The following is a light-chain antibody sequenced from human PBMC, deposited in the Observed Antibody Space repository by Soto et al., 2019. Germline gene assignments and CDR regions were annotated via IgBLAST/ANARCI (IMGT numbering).Light chain of an antibody. V-gene: IGKV3-15*01. Sequence: EIVMTQSPATLSVSPGDGATLSCWASQNVRSDLAWYQQKPGLAPRLLIYRASTRSTSIPARFSGSGSGTEFTLTISSLQSEDFAVYYCQQYNNWPPTFGQGTKVEIK. CDR1: QNVRSD. CDR3: QQYNNWPPT. CDR2: RAS. J-gene: IGKJ1*01.